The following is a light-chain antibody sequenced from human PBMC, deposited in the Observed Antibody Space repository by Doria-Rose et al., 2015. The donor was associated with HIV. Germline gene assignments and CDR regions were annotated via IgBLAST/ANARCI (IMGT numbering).Light chain of an antibody. J-gene: IGLJ3*02. V-gene: IGLV3-19*01. CDR3: NSRDSSGNHWL. CDR2: GKN. CDR1: SLRSYY. Sequence: SSELSQEPAVSVALGQTVRITCQGDSLRSYYAGWYQQKPGQAPILVIYGKNNRPSGIPDRFPGSSSGNTASLTITGAQAEDEADYYCNSRDSSGNHWLFGGGTKLTVL.